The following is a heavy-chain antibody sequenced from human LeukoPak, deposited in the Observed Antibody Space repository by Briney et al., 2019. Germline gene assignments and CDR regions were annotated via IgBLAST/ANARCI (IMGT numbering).Heavy chain of an antibody. CDR2: IYYSGST. D-gene: IGHD6-13*01. CDR1: GGSISSSSYY. J-gene: IGHJ4*02. Sequence: SETLSLTCTVSGGSISSSSYYWGWIRQHPGKGLEWIGYIYYSGSTYYNPSLKSRVTISVDTSKNQFSLKLSSVTAADTAVYYCARGGFAAAGTVDYWGQGTLVTVSS. V-gene: IGHV4-31*03. CDR3: ARGGFAAAGTVDY.